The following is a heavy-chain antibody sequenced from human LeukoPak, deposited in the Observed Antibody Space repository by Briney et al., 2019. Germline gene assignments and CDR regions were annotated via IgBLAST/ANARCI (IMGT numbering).Heavy chain of an antibody. CDR3: ARDLDYGSGSSLTFFDI. D-gene: IGHD3-10*01. CDR1: GFTFSSYS. J-gene: IGHJ3*02. V-gene: IGHV3-21*01. Sequence: GGSLRLSCAASGFTFSSYSMNWVRQAPGKGLEWVSSISSSSSYIYYADSVKGRFTISRDNAKNSLYLQMNSLRAEDTAVYYCARDLDYGSGSSLTFFDIWGQGTMVTVSS. CDR2: ISSSSSYI.